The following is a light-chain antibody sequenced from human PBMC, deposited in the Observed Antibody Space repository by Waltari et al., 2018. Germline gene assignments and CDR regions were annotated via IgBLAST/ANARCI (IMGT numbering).Light chain of an antibody. CDR1: TSDVGDFNS. V-gene: IGLV2-14*03. J-gene: IGLJ2*01. CDR2: DVS. Sequence: QSALTQPATVSASPGESITISCTAPTSDVGDFNSASWYQQHPGKYPKFMIYDVSNRPSGVSHRFSGSKSGNTASLTISGLQAEDEAVYYCSSFTTSSTLLFGGGTKLTVL. CDR3: SSFTTSSTLL.